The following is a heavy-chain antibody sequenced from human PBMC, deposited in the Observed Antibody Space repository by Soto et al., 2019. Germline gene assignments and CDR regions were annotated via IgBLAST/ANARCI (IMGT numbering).Heavy chain of an antibody. CDR1: GYTFTSYY. D-gene: IGHD2-15*01. Sequence: QVQLVQSGAEVKKPGASLKVSCKASGYTFTSYYMHWVRQAPGQGLEWMGIINPSGGSTSYAQKFQGRVTMTRDTSTSKVYMELSSLRSEDTAIYDCARGEDSRLCMDVWGQGTTVTVSS. J-gene: IGHJ6*02. CDR2: INPSGGST. V-gene: IGHV1-46*01. CDR3: ARGEDSRLCMDV.